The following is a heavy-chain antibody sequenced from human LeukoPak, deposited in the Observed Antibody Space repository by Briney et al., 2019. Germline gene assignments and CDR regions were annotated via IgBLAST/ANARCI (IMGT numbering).Heavy chain of an antibody. Sequence: SETLSLTCAVYGESFSGYYWSWIRQPPGKGREWIREINHSGSNNYNPSLKSRVTISVDASKNQFSLKLSSVTAADTAVYYCARPGRWGYNYYDSSGHGYFDYWGQGTLVTVSS. V-gene: IGHV4-34*01. CDR2: INHSGSN. D-gene: IGHD3-22*01. CDR1: GESFSGYY. J-gene: IGHJ4*02. CDR3: ARPGRWGYNYYDSSGHGYFDY.